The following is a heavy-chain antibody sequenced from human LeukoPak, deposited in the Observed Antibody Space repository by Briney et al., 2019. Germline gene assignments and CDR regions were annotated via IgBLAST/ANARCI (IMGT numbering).Heavy chain of an antibody. CDR3: ARIERSSYSLGLDY. V-gene: IGHV4-59*12. Sequence: SETLSLTCTVSGASISSYYWSWIRQPPGKGLEWIGYIYYSGTSFYNPSLTSRVTISVDTSKNQFSLKLTSVNDADTAVYYCARIERSSYSLGLDYWGQGTLVTVSS. CDR1: GASISSYY. J-gene: IGHJ4*02. D-gene: IGHD6-6*01. CDR2: IYYSGTS.